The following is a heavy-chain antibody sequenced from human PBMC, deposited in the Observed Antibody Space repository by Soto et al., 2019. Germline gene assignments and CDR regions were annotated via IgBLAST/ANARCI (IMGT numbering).Heavy chain of an antibody. CDR2: ISGSGGST. CDR1: GFTFSSYA. J-gene: IGHJ5*02. D-gene: IGHD2-15*01. Sequence: GGSLRLSCAASGFTFSSYAMSWFRQAPGKGLEWVSAISGSGGSTYYADSVKGRFTISRDNSKNTLYLQMNSLGAEDTAVYYCAKVPVEIAATLFDPWGQGTLVTVSS. V-gene: IGHV3-23*01. CDR3: AKVPVEIAATLFDP.